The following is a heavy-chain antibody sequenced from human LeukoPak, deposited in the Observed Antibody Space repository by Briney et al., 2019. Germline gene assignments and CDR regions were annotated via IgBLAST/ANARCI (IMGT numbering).Heavy chain of an antibody. Sequence: ASVKVFCKASGYTFTSYAIHWVRQAPGQRLEWMGWINAGNGNTKYSQKFQGRVTITRDTSASTAYMELSSLRYEDTAIYYCARERDMVNWFDPWGQGTLVTVSS. CDR1: GYTFTSYA. D-gene: IGHD2-15*01. CDR3: ARERDMVNWFDP. V-gene: IGHV1-3*01. CDR2: INAGNGNT. J-gene: IGHJ5*02.